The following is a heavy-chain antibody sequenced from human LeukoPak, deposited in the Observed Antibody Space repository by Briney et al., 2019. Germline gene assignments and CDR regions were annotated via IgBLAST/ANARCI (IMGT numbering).Heavy chain of an antibody. V-gene: IGHV1-8*02. J-gene: IGHJ5*02. CDR1: GYTFTSYY. CDR2: MNPNSGNT. D-gene: IGHD6-13*01. Sequence: ASVKVSCKASGYTFTSYYMHWVRQATGQGLEWMGWMNPNSGNTGYAQKLQGRVTMTTDTSTSTAYMELRSLRSDDTAVYYCARVAAAGENWFDPWGQGTLVTVSS. CDR3: ARVAAAGENWFDP.